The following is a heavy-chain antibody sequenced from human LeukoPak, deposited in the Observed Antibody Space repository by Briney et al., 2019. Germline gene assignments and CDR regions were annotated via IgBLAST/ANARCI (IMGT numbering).Heavy chain of an antibody. V-gene: IGHV4-61*08. Sequence: SETLSLTCTVSGGSVSSNGYFWNWIRQPPGKGLEWIGYIYNREGTNYNPSLKSRVTISVDTSKNQFSLKLSSVTAADTAVYYCARADTAMVTGLNYWGQGTLVTVSS. CDR2: IYNREGT. D-gene: IGHD5-18*01. J-gene: IGHJ4*02. CDR1: GGSVSSNGYF. CDR3: ARADTAMVTGLNY.